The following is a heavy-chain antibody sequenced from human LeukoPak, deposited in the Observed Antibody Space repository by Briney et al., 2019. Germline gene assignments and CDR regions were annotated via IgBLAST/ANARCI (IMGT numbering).Heavy chain of an antibody. CDR2: IYYSGST. CDR1: GGSISSYY. D-gene: IGHD1-26*01. V-gene: IGHV4-59*01. J-gene: IGHJ4*02. CDR3: ARYLVGANYYFDY. Sequence: SETLSLTCTVSGGSISSYYWSWIRQPPGKGLEWIGYIYYSGSTNYNPSLKSRVTISVDTSKNQFSLKLSSVTAADTAVYYCARYLVGANYYFDYWGQGTLVTASS.